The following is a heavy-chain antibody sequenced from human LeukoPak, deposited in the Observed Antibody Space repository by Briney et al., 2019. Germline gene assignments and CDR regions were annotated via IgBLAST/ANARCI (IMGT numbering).Heavy chain of an antibody. V-gene: IGHV4-34*01. J-gene: IGHJ4*02. CDR1: GGSISSYY. D-gene: IGHD3-22*01. CDR2: INHSGST. Sequence: SETLSLTCTVSGGSISSYYWSWIRQPPGKGLEWIGEINHSGSTNYNPSLKSRVTISVDTSKNQFSLKLSSVTAADTAVYYCARGLLSRVVVITVYFDYWGQGTLVTVSS. CDR3: ARGLLSRVVVITVYFDY.